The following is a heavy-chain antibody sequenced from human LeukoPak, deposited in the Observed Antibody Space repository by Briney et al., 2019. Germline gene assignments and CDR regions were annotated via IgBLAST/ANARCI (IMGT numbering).Heavy chain of an antibody. V-gene: IGHV3-64*01. CDR3: AKVLGDEWELWGFDY. D-gene: IGHD1-26*01. J-gene: IGHJ4*02. Sequence: GGSLRLSCAASGFTFSSYAMHWVRQAPGKGLEYVSAISTNNGDSTYYANSVKGRFTISRDNSKNTLYLQMGSLRAEDMAVYYCAKVLGDEWELWGFDYWGQGTLVTVSS. CDR2: ISTNNGDST. CDR1: GFTFSSYA.